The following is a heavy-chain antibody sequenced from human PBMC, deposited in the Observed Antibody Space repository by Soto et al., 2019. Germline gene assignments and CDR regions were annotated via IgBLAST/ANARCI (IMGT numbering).Heavy chain of an antibody. Sequence: EAQLVESGGGLVKPGGSLRLSCAASGFTFSSYSMNWVRQAPGKGLEWVSSISSTTRDIFDADSVKGRFTISRDNARNSLYLQMNSLRADDTAVYYCARVGVDSIDIWGRGTMVTVSS. J-gene: IGHJ3*02. V-gene: IGHV3-21*01. CDR2: ISSTTRDI. D-gene: IGHD3-22*01. CDR3: ARVGVDSIDI. CDR1: GFTFSSYS.